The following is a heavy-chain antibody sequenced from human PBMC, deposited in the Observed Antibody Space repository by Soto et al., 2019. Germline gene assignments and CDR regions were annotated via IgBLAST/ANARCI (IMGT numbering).Heavy chain of an antibody. CDR1: GFTFSDYY. CDR3: ARAFACSGGNCYSEFDN. Sequence: QVQLVESGGGLVRPGGSLRLSCAASGFTFSDYYMNWIRQAPGKGLEWLSYISARGGTKYYADSVRGRFTISRDNAKNSLYLQMNSLRAEDTTVYYCARAFACSGGNCYSEFDNCGQGTLVTVSS. J-gene: IGHJ4*02. V-gene: IGHV3-11*01. CDR2: ISARGGTK. D-gene: IGHD2-15*01.